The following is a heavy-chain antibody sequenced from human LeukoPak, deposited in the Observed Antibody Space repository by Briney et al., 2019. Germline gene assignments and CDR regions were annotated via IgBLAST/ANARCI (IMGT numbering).Heavy chain of an antibody. Sequence: PGGSLRLSCAASGFTFSGHWMGWVRQAPGKGLEWVANINQGGSDKYYVDSVKGRFTISRDNANNLLYLQMNSLRGEDTAVHYCTRDRSRAEDDWGQGTLVTVSS. CDR2: INQGGSDK. CDR3: TRDRSRAEDD. J-gene: IGHJ4*02. V-gene: IGHV3-7*01. D-gene: IGHD1-14*01. CDR1: GFTFSGHW.